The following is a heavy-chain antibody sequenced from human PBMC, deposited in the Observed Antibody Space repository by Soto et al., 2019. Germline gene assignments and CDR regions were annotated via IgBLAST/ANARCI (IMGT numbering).Heavy chain of an antibody. CDR3: VKGGESAATDYYFYHGMDV. V-gene: IGHV3-30*18. CDR2: ISPDGSNK. CDR1: GFIFTNYG. Sequence: QVQLVESGGRVVQPGRSLRLSCAASGFIFTNYGMHWVRQAPGKGLEWVAVISPDGSNKYYADSVKGRFTVSRDNAKNTLYRQMHGLRVEDTAVYYCVKGGESAATDYYFYHGMDVWGQGTTVSVSS. J-gene: IGHJ6*02. D-gene: IGHD3-16*01.